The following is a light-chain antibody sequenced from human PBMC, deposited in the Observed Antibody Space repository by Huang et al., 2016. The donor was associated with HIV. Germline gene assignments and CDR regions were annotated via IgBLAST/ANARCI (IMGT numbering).Light chain of an antibody. V-gene: IGKV1-5*03. CDR3: QQYKSFPWT. CDR1: QSISTW. Sequence: DIQMTQSSSTLSASVGDRVNIACRASQSISTWLSWYQQKPGRAPNLLLYEASTLGSGFPSRVSGGGSGTDFTLTISSLQPDDFATYYCQQYKSFPWTFGQGTKVEV. J-gene: IGKJ1*01. CDR2: EAS.